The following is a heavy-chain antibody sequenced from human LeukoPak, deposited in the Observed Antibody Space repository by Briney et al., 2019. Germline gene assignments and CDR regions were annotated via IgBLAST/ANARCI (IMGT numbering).Heavy chain of an antibody. V-gene: IGHV3-21*01. CDR1: GFTFSRYS. D-gene: IGHD3-16*01. CDR2: INFSSSYI. Sequence: GGSLRLYCAASGFTFSRYSMNWVRQAPGKGLEWVSCINFSSSYIYYADSVKGRFTVSRDNAKNSLYLQMNSLGAEDTAVYYCARESARGIYGLDVWGQGTTVTVSS. J-gene: IGHJ6*02. CDR3: ARESARGIYGLDV.